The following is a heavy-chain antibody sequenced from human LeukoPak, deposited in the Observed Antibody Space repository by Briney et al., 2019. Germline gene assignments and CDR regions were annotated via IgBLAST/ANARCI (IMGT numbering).Heavy chain of an antibody. V-gene: IGHV1-69*05. CDR2: IIPIFGTA. Sequence: SVKVSCKASGGTFSSYAIRWVRQAPGQGLEWMGRIIPIFGTANYAQKFQGRVTITTDESTSTAYMELSSLRSEDTAVYYCASSSYYDLWSASYFNYWGQGTLVTVSS. J-gene: IGHJ4*02. CDR1: GGTFSSYA. D-gene: IGHD3-3*01. CDR3: ASSSYYDLWSASYFNY.